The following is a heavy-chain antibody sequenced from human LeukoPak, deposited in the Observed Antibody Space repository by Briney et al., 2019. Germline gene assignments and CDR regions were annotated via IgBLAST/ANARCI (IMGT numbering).Heavy chain of an antibody. J-gene: IGHJ4*02. CDR1: GGSLSSYY. Sequence: PSETLSLTCTVSGGSLSSYYWSWIRQPPGKGLEWIGYIYSRGLTRGSTNYNPSLKSRVTISVDTSKNQFSLKLSSVTAADTAVYYCARGSESSQVLPIDYWGQGTLVTVSS. CDR2: IYSRGLTRGST. V-gene: IGHV4-59*01. CDR3: ARGSESSQVLPIDY. D-gene: IGHD4/OR15-4a*01.